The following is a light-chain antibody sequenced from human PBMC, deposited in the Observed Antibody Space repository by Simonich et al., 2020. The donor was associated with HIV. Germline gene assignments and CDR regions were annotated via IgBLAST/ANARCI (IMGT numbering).Light chain of an antibody. CDR2: DAS. Sequence: EIVLTQSPATLSLSPGERATLSCRASQSVYSYLAWYQQKPGQAPRLLIYDASNRATGIPARFSGSGSGTDFTLTISSLEPEDFAVYYCQQRSNWEGTFGGGTKVEIK. V-gene: IGKV3-11*01. J-gene: IGKJ4*01. CDR3: QQRSNWEGT. CDR1: QSVYSY.